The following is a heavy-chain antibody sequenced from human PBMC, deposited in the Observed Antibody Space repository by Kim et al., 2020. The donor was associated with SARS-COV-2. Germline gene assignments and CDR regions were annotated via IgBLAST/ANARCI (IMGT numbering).Heavy chain of an antibody. D-gene: IGHD2-8*01. Sequence: SETLSLTFTVSGGSISSSSYYWGWIRQPPGKGLEWIGSIYYSGSTYYNPSLKSRVTISVDTSKNQFSLKLSSVTAADTAVYYCARLDLPMVGYWGQGTLVTVSS. CDR1: GGSISSSSYY. V-gene: IGHV4-39*01. CDR3: ARLDLPMVGY. J-gene: IGHJ4*02. CDR2: IYYSGST.